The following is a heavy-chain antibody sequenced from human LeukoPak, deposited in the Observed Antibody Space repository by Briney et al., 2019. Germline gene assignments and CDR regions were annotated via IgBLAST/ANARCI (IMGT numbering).Heavy chain of an antibody. V-gene: IGHV4-59*01. J-gene: IGHJ4*02. CDR1: GGSISGWY. Sequence: SETLSLTCTVSGGSISGWYWSWIRQPPGQGLEWIGYIYGSGYTNYNPSLKSPVTMSIDTPKNHFSLKLPSVTAADTATYYCARETSLAGFASGLGFNYWGQGILVTVSS. CDR2: IYGSGYT. D-gene: IGHD6-19*01. CDR3: ARETSLAGFASGLGFNY.